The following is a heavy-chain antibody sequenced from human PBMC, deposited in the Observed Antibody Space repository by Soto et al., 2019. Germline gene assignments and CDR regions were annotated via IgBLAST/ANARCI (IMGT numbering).Heavy chain of an antibody. V-gene: IGHV1-69*13. Sequence: SVKVSCKASGGTFSSYAISWVRQAPGQGLEWMGRIIPIFGTANYAQKYQGRVTITADESTSTAYMELSSLRSEDTAVYYCARARIVLVPAAIVGWFDPWGQGTLVTVSS. CDR1: GGTFSSYA. CDR2: IIPIFGTA. CDR3: ARARIVLVPAAIVGWFDP. J-gene: IGHJ5*02. D-gene: IGHD2-2*01.